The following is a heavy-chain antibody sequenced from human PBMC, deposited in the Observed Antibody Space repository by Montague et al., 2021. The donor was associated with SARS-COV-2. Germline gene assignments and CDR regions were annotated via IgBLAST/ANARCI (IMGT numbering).Heavy chain of an antibody. D-gene: IGHD2-2*02. CDR3: RVVPAGIPKGPNFYYMDV. Sequence: ETLSLTCAVYGGSFSGYSWSWIRQPPGKGLEWIGQIYHSGSTNYNPSLKSRVTISVDTSKNQFSPKLSSVTAADTALYYCRVVPAGIPKGPNFYYMDVGGKGTTGTVS. J-gene: IGHJ6*03. V-gene: IGHV4-34*01. CDR2: IYHSGST. CDR1: GGSFSGYS.